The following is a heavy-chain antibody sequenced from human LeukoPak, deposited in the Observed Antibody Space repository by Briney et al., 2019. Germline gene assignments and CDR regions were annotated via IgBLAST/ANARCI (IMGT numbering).Heavy chain of an antibody. CDR2: INPSGGST. V-gene: IGHV1-46*01. Sequence: ASVKVSCKASGYTFTSYYMHWVRQAPGQGLEWMGIINPSGGSTSYAQKLQGRVTMTTDTSTSTAYMELRSLRSDDTAVYYCARDNWNYLYYYYMDVWGKGTTVTVSS. D-gene: IGHD1-7*01. CDR3: ARDNWNYLYYYYMDV. CDR1: GYTFTSYY. J-gene: IGHJ6*03.